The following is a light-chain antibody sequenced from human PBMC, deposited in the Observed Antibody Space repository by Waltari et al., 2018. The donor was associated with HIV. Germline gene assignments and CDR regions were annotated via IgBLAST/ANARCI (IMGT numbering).Light chain of an antibody. CDR3: YSTDSSGNHPWV. CDR2: EDS. CDR1: ALAKKY. Sequence: SYELTQPPSVSVSPGQPARITCSGDALAKKYAYWYQQKSGQAPVLVIYEDSKRPSGIPERFSGSSSGTVATLTISGAQVEDEADYYCYSTDSSGNHPWVFGGGTKLTVL. V-gene: IGLV3-10*01. J-gene: IGLJ3*02.